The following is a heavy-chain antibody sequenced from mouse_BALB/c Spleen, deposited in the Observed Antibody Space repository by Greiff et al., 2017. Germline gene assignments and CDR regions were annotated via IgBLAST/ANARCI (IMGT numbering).Heavy chain of an antibody. CDR1: GFTFSSYT. CDR2: ISNGGGST. Sequence: EVQRVESGGGLVQPGGSLKLSCAASGFTFSSYTMSWVRQTPEKRLEWVAYISNGGGSTYYPDTVKGRFTISRDNAKNTLYLQMSSLKSEDTAMYYCARHYYGYAMDYWGQGTSVTVSS. CDR3: ARHYYGYAMDY. V-gene: IGHV5-12-2*01. J-gene: IGHJ4*01. D-gene: IGHD1-1*01.